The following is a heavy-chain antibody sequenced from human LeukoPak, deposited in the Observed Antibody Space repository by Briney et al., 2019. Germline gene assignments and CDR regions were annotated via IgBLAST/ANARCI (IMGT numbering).Heavy chain of an antibody. D-gene: IGHD3-22*01. CDR3: ARDSSGYLDFDY. J-gene: IGHJ4*02. CDR1: GGSVSSDNYY. CDR2: IYTSGSI. V-gene: IGHV4-61*02. Sequence: SETLSLTCTVSGGSVSSDNYYWRWIRQPAGKGLEWIGRIYTSGSINYNPSLEGRVTISVDTSKNQFSLKLSSVTAADTAVYYCARDSSGYLDFDYWGQGTLVTVSS.